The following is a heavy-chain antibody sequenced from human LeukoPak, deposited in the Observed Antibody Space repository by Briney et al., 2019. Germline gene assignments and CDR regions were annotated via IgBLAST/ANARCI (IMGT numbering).Heavy chain of an antibody. V-gene: IGHV4-4*07. J-gene: IGHJ5*02. CDR1: GGSFSGYY. D-gene: IGHD2-15*01. CDR2: IYTSGST. CDR3: ARDPSGGWRWFDP. Sequence: SETLSLTCAVYGGSFSGYYWSWIRQPPGKGLEWIGRIYTSGSTNYNPSLKSRVTISVDTSKNQFSLRLRSVTAADTAMYYCARDPSGGWRWFDPWGQGTLVTVSS.